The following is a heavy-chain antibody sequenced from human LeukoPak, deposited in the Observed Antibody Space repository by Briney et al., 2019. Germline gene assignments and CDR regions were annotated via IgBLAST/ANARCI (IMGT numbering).Heavy chain of an antibody. CDR1: GFTFRSYE. J-gene: IGHJ4*02. Sequence: GGSLRLSCEVSGFTFRSYEMNWVRQAPGKGLEWIAYLSSSGSAFSYADSVKGRFTISRDNAKNSLFLQMNSLRAEDTAVYYCAREPPYSNSWTDFDSWGQGTLVTVSS. V-gene: IGHV3-48*03. CDR3: AREPPYSNSWTDFDS. D-gene: IGHD6-13*01. CDR2: LSSSGSAF.